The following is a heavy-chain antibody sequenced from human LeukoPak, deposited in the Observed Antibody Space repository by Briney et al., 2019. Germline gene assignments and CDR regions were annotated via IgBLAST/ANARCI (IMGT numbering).Heavy chain of an antibody. CDR1: GFTFSSYG. D-gene: IGHD6-19*01. CDR2: ISYDGSNK. CDR3: AKDADSSGWYYTFFDY. J-gene: IGHJ4*02. Sequence: GGSLRLSCAASGFTFSSYGMHWVRQAPGKGLEWVAAISYDGSNKYYADSVKGRFTISRDNSKNTLYLQMNSLRAEDTAVYYCAKDADSSGWYYTFFDYWGQGTLVTVSS. V-gene: IGHV3-30*18.